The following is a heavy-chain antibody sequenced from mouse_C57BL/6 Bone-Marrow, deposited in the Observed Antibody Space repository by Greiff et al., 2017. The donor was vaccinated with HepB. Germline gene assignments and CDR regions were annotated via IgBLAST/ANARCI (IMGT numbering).Heavy chain of an antibody. J-gene: IGHJ3*01. CDR3: ASSSGYVRMAY. CDR1: GFSFTSYG. D-gene: IGHD3-2*02. Sequence: VKLVESGPGLVAPSQSLSITCTVSGFSFTSYGVDWVRQSPVKGLEWLGVIWGVGSTNYNSALKSRLSISKDNSKSQVFLKMNSLQTDDTAMYYCASSSGYVRMAYWGQGTLVTVSA. V-gene: IGHV2-6*01. CDR2: IWGVGST.